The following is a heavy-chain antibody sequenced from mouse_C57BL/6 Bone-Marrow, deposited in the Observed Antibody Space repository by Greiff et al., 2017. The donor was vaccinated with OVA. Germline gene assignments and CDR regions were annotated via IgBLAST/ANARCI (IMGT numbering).Heavy chain of an antibody. CDR2: ITHSGET. Sequence: VQLQESGPGLVKPSQSLFLTCSITGFPITSGYYWIWIRQSPGKPLEWMGYITHSGETFYNPSLQSPISSTRETSKNQFFLQLNSVTTEDTAMYYCAGDKVGRGAMDYWGQGTSVTVSS. D-gene: IGHD4-1*01. CDR3: AGDKVGRGAMDY. CDR1: GFPITSGYY. V-gene: IGHV12-3*01. J-gene: IGHJ4*01.